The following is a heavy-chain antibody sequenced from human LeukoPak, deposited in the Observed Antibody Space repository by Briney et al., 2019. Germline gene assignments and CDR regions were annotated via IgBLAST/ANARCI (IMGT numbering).Heavy chain of an antibody. V-gene: IGHV3-48*03. J-gene: IGHJ4*02. D-gene: IGHD4-23*01. CDR2: ISSSGSTI. Sequence: GGSLRLSCAASGFTFSSYEMNWVRQAPGKGLEWVSYISSSGSTIYYADSVKGRFTISRDNAKRSLYLQMNSLRADDTAVYYCVTHEVTVVTRSTFDNWGQGTLVTVSS. CDR3: VTHEVTVVTRSTFDN. CDR1: GFTFSSYE.